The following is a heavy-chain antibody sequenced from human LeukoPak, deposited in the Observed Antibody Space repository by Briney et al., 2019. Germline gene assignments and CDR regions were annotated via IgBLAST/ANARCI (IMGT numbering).Heavy chain of an antibody. V-gene: IGHV3-15*01. CDR3: TTQSRRRGYSYGVPSFDY. J-gene: IGHJ4*02. D-gene: IGHD5-18*01. Sequence: GGSLRLSCAASGFTFSNSWMSWVRQAPGKGLEWVGRITSKTDGGTTDYAAPVKGRFTISRDDSKNTLYLQMNSLKTEDTAVYYCTTQSRRRGYSYGVPSFDYWGQGTLVTVSS. CDR1: GFTFSNSW. CDR2: ITSKTDGGTT.